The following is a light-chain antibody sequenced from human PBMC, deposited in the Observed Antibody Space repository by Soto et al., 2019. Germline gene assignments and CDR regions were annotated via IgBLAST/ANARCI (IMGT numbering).Light chain of an antibody. CDR1: QSISDW. CDR2: DAS. V-gene: IGKV1-5*01. CDR3: QQYSTYPWT. J-gene: IGKJ5*01. Sequence: PVTQSPSPPSSSVGDRVTITCRASQSISDWLAWYQQKPGKAPKLLIYDASHLQSGVPSRFTGSRSGTEFSLTISNLQPDDVAIYYCQQYSTYPWTFGLGTRLEIK.